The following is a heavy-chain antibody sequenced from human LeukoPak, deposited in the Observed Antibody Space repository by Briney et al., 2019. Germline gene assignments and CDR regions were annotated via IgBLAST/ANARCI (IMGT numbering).Heavy chain of an antibody. J-gene: IGHJ4*02. CDR2: ISGSGGST. CDR1: GFTFSSYA. CDR3: ASAGLLLWFRELPPPTYFDY. D-gene: IGHD3-10*01. Sequence: GGSLRLSCAASGFTFSSYAMSWVRQAPGKGLEWVSAISGSGGSTYHADSVKGRFTISRDNSKNTLYLQMNSLRAEDTAVYYCASAGLLLWFRELPPPTYFDYWGQGTLVTVSS. V-gene: IGHV3-23*01.